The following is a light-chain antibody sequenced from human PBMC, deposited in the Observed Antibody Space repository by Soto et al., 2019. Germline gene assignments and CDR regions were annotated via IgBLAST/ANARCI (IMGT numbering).Light chain of an antibody. CDR3: QQYNTWRSIT. Sequence: EMGMTQSPSTLSVSPGERATLSCRASQSVSNKLSWYQHKPCQAPRVLIYDPSTRAAAITARFSGSGSGTDFTLTISSLQPEDFAVYYCQQYNTWRSITFGQGTRLEIK. J-gene: IGKJ5*01. CDR2: DPS. CDR1: QSVSNK. V-gene: IGKV3-15*01.